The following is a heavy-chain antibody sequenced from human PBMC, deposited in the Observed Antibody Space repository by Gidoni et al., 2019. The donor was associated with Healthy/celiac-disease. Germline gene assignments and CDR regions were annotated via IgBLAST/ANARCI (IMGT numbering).Heavy chain of an antibody. D-gene: IGHD2-15*01. CDR1: GFPFDDYA. V-gene: IGHV3-9*01. CDR2: ISWNSGSI. CDR3: AKEIGGGSPQSD. Sequence: EVQLVESGGGLVQPGRSLRLSCAASGFPFDDYAMPWVRQAPGKGLEWVSGISWNSGSIGYADSVKGRFTISRDNAKNSLYLQMNSLRAEDTALYYCAKEIGGGSPQSDWGQGTLVTVSS. J-gene: IGHJ4*02.